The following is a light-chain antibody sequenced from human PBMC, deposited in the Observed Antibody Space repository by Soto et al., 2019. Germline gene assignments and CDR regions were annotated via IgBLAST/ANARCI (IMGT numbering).Light chain of an antibody. V-gene: IGLV2-14*02. J-gene: IGLJ1*01. CDR3: SLYTTDSTYV. Sequence: QSVLTQPASVSGSPGQSITISCTGTSSDVGSYNLVSWYQHHPGKAPKLMIYEVNNRPSGVPDRFSGSKSGNTASLTISGLQAEDDAEYYCSLYTTDSTYVFGTGTKVTVL. CDR2: EVN. CDR1: SSDVGSYNL.